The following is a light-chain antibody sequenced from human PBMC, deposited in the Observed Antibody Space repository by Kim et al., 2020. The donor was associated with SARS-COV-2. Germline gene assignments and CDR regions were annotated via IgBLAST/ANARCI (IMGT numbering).Light chain of an antibody. CDR1: DSDVGSYNF. CDR3: CSYGGGPWV. V-gene: IGLV2-11*03. CDR2: DVG. Sequence: PGQSVTIACTGTDSDVGSYNFVSWYQQHPGKAPKLILYDVGSRPSGVPDRFSGSKSGNTASLTISGLQGEDEADYYCCSYGGGPWVFGGGTQLTVL. J-gene: IGLJ3*02.